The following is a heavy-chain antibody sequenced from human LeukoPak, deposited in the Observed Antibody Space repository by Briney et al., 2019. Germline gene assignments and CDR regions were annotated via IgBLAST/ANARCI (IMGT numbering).Heavy chain of an antibody. CDR2: IRFDGSHK. CDR3: AKDHGWELDGSGQYYIYYCMDV. J-gene: IGHJ6*03. CDR1: GFTFSSYG. Sequence: GGSPRLSCAASGFTFSSYGMHWVRQAPGKGLEWVAFIRFDGSHKSYADSVKGRFTISRDYSKNTLYLQMNTLRAEDTAVYYCAKDHGWELDGSGQYYIYYCMDVWGKGTTVTISS. V-gene: IGHV3-30*02. D-gene: IGHD1-26*01.